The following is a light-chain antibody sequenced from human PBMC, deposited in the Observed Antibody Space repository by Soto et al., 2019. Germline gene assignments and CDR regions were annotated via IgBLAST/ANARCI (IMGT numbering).Light chain of an antibody. Sequence: QSALTQPASVSGSPGQSITISCTGTSSDVGGYNYVSWYQLHPGKAPKLMVYEVSNRPSGVSNRFSGSKSGNTASLTISGLQAEDEADYYCRSYTSSTAYVFGTGIKLTVL. J-gene: IGLJ1*01. CDR1: SSDVGGYNY. CDR3: RSYTSSTAYV. V-gene: IGLV2-14*01. CDR2: EVS.